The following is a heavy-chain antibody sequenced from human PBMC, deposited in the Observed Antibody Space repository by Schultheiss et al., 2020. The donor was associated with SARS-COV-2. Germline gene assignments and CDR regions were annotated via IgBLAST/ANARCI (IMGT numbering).Heavy chain of an antibody. CDR2: INHSGST. D-gene: IGHD3-10*01. CDR3: ARSLVRGDGLDY. CDR1: GGSFSGYY. V-gene: IGHV4-34*01. J-gene: IGHJ4*02. Sequence: SETLSLTCAVYGGSFSGYYWSWIRQPPGKGLEWIGEINHSGSTNYNPSLKSRLTISLDTSKNQFSLKLSSVTAADTAVYYCARSLVRGDGLDYWGQGTLVTVSS.